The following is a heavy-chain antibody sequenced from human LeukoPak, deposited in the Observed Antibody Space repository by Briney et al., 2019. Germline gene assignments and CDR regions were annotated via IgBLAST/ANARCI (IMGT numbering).Heavy chain of an antibody. V-gene: IGHV3-48*03. D-gene: IGHD2-15*01. CDR3: ARARRDCSGGSCCPDYNWFCP. Sequence: GGSLRLSRAASGFTFSSYEMNWVRQAPGKGLDWVSYISSSGSAIYYADSVRGGFTISRDNAKNSLYLQMNSLRAEDTAVYYCARARRDCSGGSCCPDYNWFCPWGQGTLVTVSS. CDR2: ISSSGSAI. CDR1: GFTFSSYE. J-gene: IGHJ5*02.